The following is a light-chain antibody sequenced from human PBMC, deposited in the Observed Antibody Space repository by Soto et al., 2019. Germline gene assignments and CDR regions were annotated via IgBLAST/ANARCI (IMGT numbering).Light chain of an antibody. J-gene: IGLJ1*01. CDR1: SSDVGSYNL. Sequence: QSVLTQPASVSGSPGQSITISCTGTSSDVGSYNLVSWYQQHPGKAPKLIIYEVSKRPSGVSDGFSGSKSGNTASLTISGLQAEDEADYYCCSYAGTRTYVLGTGTKVTVL. V-gene: IGLV2-23*02. CDR3: CSYAGTRTYV. CDR2: EVS.